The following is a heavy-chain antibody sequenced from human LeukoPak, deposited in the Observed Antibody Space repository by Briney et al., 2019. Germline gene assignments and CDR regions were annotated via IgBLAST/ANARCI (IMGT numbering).Heavy chain of an antibody. Sequence: GGSLRLSCAASGFTFSSYAMHWVRQAPGKGLEWVAVISYDGSNKYYADSVKGRFTISRDNSKNTLYLQMNSLRAEDTAVYYCARDPESSSFFDYWGQGTLVTVSS. V-gene: IGHV3-30-3*01. J-gene: IGHJ4*02. CDR2: ISYDGSNK. D-gene: IGHD1-26*01. CDR3: ARDPESSSFFDY. CDR1: GFTFSSYA.